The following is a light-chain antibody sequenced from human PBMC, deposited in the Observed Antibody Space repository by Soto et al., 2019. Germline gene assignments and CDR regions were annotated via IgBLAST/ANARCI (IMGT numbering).Light chain of an antibody. Sequence: QSALTQPASVSGSPGQSITISCTGTSSDVGGYNYVSWYQQHPGKAPKLMIYEVSNRPSGVSNRFSGSKSGNTASLTISGLQAEDEAHYYCSPYTSSSTPLYVFGTGAKLTVL. CDR1: SSDVGGYNY. CDR3: SPYTSSSTPLYV. V-gene: IGLV2-14*01. J-gene: IGLJ1*01. CDR2: EVS.